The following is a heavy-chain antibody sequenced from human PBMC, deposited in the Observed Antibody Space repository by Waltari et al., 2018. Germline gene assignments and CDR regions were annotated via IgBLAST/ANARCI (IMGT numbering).Heavy chain of an antibody. CDR2: INPSGGST. Sequence: QVQLVQSGAEVKKPGASVKVSCKASGYTFTSYYMHWVRQAPGQGLEWMGIINPSGGSTSYADSVKGRFTISRDNAKNTLYLQMNSLRAEDTAVYYCVRWWTAIDYWGQGTLVTVSS. CDR3: VRWWTAIDY. D-gene: IGHD2-15*01. V-gene: IGHV1-46*04. J-gene: IGHJ4*02. CDR1: GYTFTSYY.